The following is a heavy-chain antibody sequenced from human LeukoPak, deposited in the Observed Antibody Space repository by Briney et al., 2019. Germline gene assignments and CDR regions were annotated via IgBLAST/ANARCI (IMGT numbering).Heavy chain of an antibody. V-gene: IGHV4-34*01. CDR3: ARGRPGYSRASTSRWFGP. J-gene: IGHJ5*02. CDR2: INHSGST. Sequence: SETLSLTCADYGGSFSGYYWSWIRQPPGNGLEWIGEINHSGSTNYNPSLKSRVTISVDTSKHQFSLKLSSVAAADTAVYYCARGRPGYSRASTSRWFGPWGQGTLVTVSS. CDR1: GGSFSGYY. D-gene: IGHD6-13*01.